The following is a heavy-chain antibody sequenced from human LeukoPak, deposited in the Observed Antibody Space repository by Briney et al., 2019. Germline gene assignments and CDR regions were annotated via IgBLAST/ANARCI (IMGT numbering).Heavy chain of an antibody. V-gene: IGHV1-69*04. CDR2: IIPILGIA. Sequence: GSSVKVSCKASGGTFSSYTISWVRQAPGQGLEWMGRIIPILGIANYAQKFQGRVTITADKSTSTAYMELSSLRSEDTAVYYCARDPGGPSGWGHTNDDAFDIWGQGTMVTVSS. D-gene: IGHD7-27*01. J-gene: IGHJ3*02. CDR3: ARDPGGPSGWGHTNDDAFDI. CDR1: GGTFSSYT.